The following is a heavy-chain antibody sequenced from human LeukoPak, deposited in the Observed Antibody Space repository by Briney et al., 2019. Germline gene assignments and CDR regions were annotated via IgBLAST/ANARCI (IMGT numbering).Heavy chain of an antibody. CDR1: GGSINYYY. CDR3: ARETPRAGHFDY. CDR2: IYYSGGT. V-gene: IGHV4-59*01. J-gene: IGHJ4*02. Sequence: SETLSPTCTVSGGSINYYYWMWIRQPPGKGLEWIGYIYYSGGTHYNPSLKSRVTMLVDTSKNQFSLKLTAVTAADTAVYYCARETPRAGHFDYWGQGSLVTVSS. D-gene: IGHD2-15*01.